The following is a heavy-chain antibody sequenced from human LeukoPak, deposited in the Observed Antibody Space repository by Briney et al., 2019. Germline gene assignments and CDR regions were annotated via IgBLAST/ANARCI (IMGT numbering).Heavy chain of an antibody. Sequence: GGSLRLSCAASGFTFSSYGMHWVRQAPGKGLEWVAFIRYDGSNKYYADSVKGRFTISRDNSKNTLYLQMNSLRAEDTAVYYCAKGVIRVGGNRWYGGNWGEGTPVTVSS. CDR3: AKGVIRVGGNRWYGGN. V-gene: IGHV3-30*02. CDR1: GFTFSSYG. CDR2: IRYDGSNK. D-gene: IGHD6-19*01. J-gene: IGHJ1*01.